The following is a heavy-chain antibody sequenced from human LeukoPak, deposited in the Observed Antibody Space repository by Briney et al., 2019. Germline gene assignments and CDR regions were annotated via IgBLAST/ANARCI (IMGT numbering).Heavy chain of an antibody. CDR3: ARGDCSGGSCFDAFDI. D-gene: IGHD2-15*01. CDR2: INPNSGGT. CDR1: GYTFTGYY. V-gene: IGHV1-2*02. Sequence: ASVKVSCKASGYTFTGYYMHWVRQAPGQGLEWMGWINPNSGGTNYAQKFQGRVTMTRDTSISTAYMELSRLRSDDTAVYYCARGDCSGGSCFDAFDIWGQGTMVTVSS. J-gene: IGHJ3*02.